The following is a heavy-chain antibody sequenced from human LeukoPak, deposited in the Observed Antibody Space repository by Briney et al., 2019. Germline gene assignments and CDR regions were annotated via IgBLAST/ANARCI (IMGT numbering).Heavy chain of an antibody. V-gene: IGHV4-59*01. CDR1: GGSISSYY. CDR3: ARGRTFFGVLKLWGKFNY. J-gene: IGHJ4*02. CDR2: IYYSGST. Sequence: SETLSLTCTVSGGSISSYYWSWIRQPPGKGLEWIGYIYYSGSTNYNPSLKSRVTISVDTSKNQFSLKLSSVTAADTAVYYCARGRTFFGVLKLWGKFNYWGQEPLVTVSS. D-gene: IGHD3-3*01.